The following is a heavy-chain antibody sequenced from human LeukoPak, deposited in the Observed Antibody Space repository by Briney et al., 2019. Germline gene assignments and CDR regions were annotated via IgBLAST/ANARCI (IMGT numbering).Heavy chain of an antibody. V-gene: IGHV4-61*02. J-gene: IGHJ4*02. CDR3: AREGYYGSGSYPDY. CDR2: IYTSGST. Sequence: TLSLTCTVSGDSISSGSYYWSWIRQPAGKGLEWIGRIYTSGSTNYNPSLKSRVTISVDTSKNQFSLKLSSVTAADTAVYYCAREGYYGSGSYPDYWGQGTLVTVSS. D-gene: IGHD3-10*01. CDR1: GDSISSGSYY.